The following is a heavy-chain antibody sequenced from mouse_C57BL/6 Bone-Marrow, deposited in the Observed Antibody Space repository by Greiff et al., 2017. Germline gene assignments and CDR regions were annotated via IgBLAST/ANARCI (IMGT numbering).Heavy chain of an antibody. J-gene: IGHJ4*01. CDR1: GFAFSSSW. CDR3: ARQSNQGAMDY. D-gene: IGHD2-5*01. CDR2: FYPGDGVL. V-gene: IGHV1-82*01. Sequence: QVQLQQSGPELVKPGASAKISCTASGFAFSSSWMNWLKQRPGKGVGWIGRFYPGDGVLNYTGKFKGKATLPADQSSSTAYKQHSSLTAEDAAVYFCARQSNQGAMDYWGQGTSVTGSS.